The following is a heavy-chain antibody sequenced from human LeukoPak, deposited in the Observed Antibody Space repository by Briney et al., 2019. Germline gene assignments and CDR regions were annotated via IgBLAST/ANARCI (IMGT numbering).Heavy chain of an antibody. Sequence: GGSLRLSCAASGFTFSSCEMNWVRQTPGKGLEWVSVIYSGGSTYYADSVKGRFTISRDNSKNTLYLQMNSLRAEDTAVYYCARANPRLRYPLDYWGQGTLVTVSS. J-gene: IGHJ4*02. D-gene: IGHD3-9*01. V-gene: IGHV3-53*01. CDR3: ARANPRLRYPLDY. CDR2: IYSGGST. CDR1: GFTFSSCE.